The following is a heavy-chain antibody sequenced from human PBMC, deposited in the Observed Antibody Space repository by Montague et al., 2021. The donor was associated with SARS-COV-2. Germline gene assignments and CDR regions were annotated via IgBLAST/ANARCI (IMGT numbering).Heavy chain of an antibody. CDR2: ISGSGGST. J-gene: IGHJ6*02. Sequence: SLRLSCAASGFTFSSYAMSWVRQASGKGLEWVSAISGSGGSTYYADSVKGRFTISRDNSKNSLYLQMNSLRAEDTAVYYCAKAPPQTYYDFWSGYTDPLFNGNYYYYYGMDVWGQGTTVTVSS. D-gene: IGHD3-3*01. CDR3: AKAPPQTYYDFWSGYTDPLFNGNYYYYYGMDV. CDR1: GFTFSSYA. V-gene: IGHV3-23*01.